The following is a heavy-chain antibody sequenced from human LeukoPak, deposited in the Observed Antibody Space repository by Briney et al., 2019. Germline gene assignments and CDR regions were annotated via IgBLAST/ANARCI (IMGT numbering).Heavy chain of an antibody. Sequence: SETLSLTCTVSGGSISSYYWSWLRQPPGKGLEWIGYIYYSGSTNYNPSLKSRVTISVDTSKNQFSLKLSSVTAADTAVYYCARQGYSSRRGFDYWGQGTLVTVSS. J-gene: IGHJ4*02. CDR1: GGSISSYY. V-gene: IGHV4-59*08. D-gene: IGHD6-13*01. CDR2: IYYSGST. CDR3: ARQGYSSRRGFDY.